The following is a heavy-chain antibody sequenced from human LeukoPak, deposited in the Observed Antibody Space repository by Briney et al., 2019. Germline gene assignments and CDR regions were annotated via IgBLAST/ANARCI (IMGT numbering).Heavy chain of an antibody. J-gene: IGHJ5*02. CDR3: TVSYDYGDETWFDP. CDR1: GGTFSSYA. Sequence: SVKVSCKASGGTFSSYAISWVRQAPGQGLEWMGGIIPIFGTANYAQKFQGRVTITADESTSTAYMELSSLRSEDTAVYYRTVSYDYGDETWFDPWGQGTLVTVSS. V-gene: IGHV1-69*13. D-gene: IGHD4-17*01. CDR2: IIPIFGTA.